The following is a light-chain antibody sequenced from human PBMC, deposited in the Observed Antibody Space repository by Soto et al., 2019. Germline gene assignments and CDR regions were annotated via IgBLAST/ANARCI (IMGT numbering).Light chain of an antibody. V-gene: IGKV3-15*01. CDR2: DAS. CDR1: QSVSSN. J-gene: IGKJ5*01. CDR3: QQYNNWPRT. Sequence: EIVMTQSPATLSVSPGERVTLSCRASQSVSSNLAWYQHKPGQAPRLLIYDASTRATGIPARFSGSGSVTEFTLTISRLQSEDFEVYYCQQYNNWPRTFGQGTRLEIK.